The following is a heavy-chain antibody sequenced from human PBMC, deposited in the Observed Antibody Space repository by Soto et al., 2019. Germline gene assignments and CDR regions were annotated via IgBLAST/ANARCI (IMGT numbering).Heavy chain of an antibody. Sequence: EVQLVQSGAEVKKHGESLKISCKGSGYSFTNYWIGWVRQMPGKGLEWMGSIYPGDSDTRYSPPFQGQVTISSDESISTAYLQWSSLKASDTAMYYCARQGGIVLVPGVMHVHYGMDVGGQGTTVTVSS. CDR2: IYPGDSDT. J-gene: IGHJ6*02. CDR3: ARQGGIVLVPGVMHVHYGMDV. V-gene: IGHV5-51*01. CDR1: GYSFTNYW. D-gene: IGHD2-2*01.